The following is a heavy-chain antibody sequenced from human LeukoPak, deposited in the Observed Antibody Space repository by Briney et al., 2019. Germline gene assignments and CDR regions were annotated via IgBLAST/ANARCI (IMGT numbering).Heavy chain of an antibody. CDR2: MNPNSGNT. D-gene: IGHD3-3*01. Sequence: ASEKLSCKASGYTVNSYEINWLRQATGQGHEWKGWMNPNSGNTGYAQKFQGRVTITRNTSIRPAYMEMSSLRSEDTAVYYCARGLPDSYYDFWSGYHDAFDIWGQGTMVTVSS. CDR3: ARGLPDSYYDFWSGYHDAFDI. V-gene: IGHV1-8*03. J-gene: IGHJ3*02. CDR1: GYTVNSYE.